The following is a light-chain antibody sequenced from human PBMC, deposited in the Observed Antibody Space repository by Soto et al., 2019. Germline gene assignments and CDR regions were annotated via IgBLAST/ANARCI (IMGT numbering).Light chain of an antibody. V-gene: IGKV3-15*01. CDR1: QSVGSN. Sequence: EMVMTQSPATVSVSPGERATLSCRASQSVGSNLAWYQQKPGQAPRLLIYGASTRAIGVPAKFSGSGSGTDFTLTISSLQSEDFAVYYCQQYNDWPLTFGGGTNVEI. J-gene: IGKJ4*01. CDR2: GAS. CDR3: QQYNDWPLT.